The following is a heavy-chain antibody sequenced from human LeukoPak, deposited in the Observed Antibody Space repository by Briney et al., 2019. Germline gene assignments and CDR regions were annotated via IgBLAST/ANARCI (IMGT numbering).Heavy chain of an antibody. CDR2: MNPKSGNT. CDR3: TRGVNSQGTAMVLFDS. D-gene: IGHD5-18*01. V-gene: IGHV1-8*01. J-gene: IGHJ4*02. Sequence: SVKVSCKASGYTFTNHDINWMRQASGQGLEWMGWMNPKSGNTGYLQKFQGRVTMTRDTSMSTAFMELNSLTSEDTAVYYCTRGVNSQGTAMVLFDSWGQGSLVTVSA. CDR1: GYTFTNHD.